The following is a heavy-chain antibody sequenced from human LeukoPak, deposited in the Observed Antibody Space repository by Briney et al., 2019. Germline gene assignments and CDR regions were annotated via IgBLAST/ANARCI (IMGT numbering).Heavy chain of an antibody. V-gene: IGHV6-1*01. D-gene: IGHD2-2*01. CDR2: TYYRSKWYN. CDR3: ARYYKDIVVVPAAPPRGYYGMDV. Sequence: SQTLSLTCAISGDSVSSNSAAWNWIRQSPSRGLEWLGRTYYRSKWYNDYAVSVKSRITINPDTSKNQFSLQLNSVTPEDTAVYYCARYYKDIVVVPAAPPRGYYGMDVWGQGTTVTVSS. J-gene: IGHJ6*02. CDR1: GDSVSSNSAA.